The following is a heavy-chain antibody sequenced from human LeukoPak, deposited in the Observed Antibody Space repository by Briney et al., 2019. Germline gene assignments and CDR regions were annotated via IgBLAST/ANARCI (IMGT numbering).Heavy chain of an antibody. D-gene: IGHD4-23*01. CDR2: IYYSGST. CDR1: GDSISSSSSY. V-gene: IGHV4-39*07. Sequence: SETLSLTCTVSGDSISSSSSYWGWIRQPPGKGLEWIGSIYYSGSTYYNPSLKSRVTISVDTSKNQFSLKLSSVTAADTAVYYCASLTTVAYNWFDPWGQGTLVTVSS. CDR3: ASLTTVAYNWFDP. J-gene: IGHJ5*02.